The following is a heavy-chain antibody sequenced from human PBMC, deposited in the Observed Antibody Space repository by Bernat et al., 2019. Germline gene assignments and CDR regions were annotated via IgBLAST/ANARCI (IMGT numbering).Heavy chain of an antibody. CDR1: GFTFSSYA. D-gene: IGHD3-16*02. CDR2: ISGSGGST. V-gene: IGHV3-23*01. Sequence: EVQLLESGGGLVQPGGSLRLSCAASGFTFSSYAMSWVRQAPGKGLEWVSAISGSGGSTYSADSVKGRFTISRDHSKNTLYLQMNSLRAEDTAVYYCAKDGGRIWGSYRGNWFDPWGQGTLVTVSS. J-gene: IGHJ5*02. CDR3: AKDGGRIWGSYRGNWFDP.